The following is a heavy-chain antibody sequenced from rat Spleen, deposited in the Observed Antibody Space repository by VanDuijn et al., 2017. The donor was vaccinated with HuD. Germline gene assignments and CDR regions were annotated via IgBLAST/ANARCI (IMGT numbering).Heavy chain of an antibody. Sequence: EVQLVESGGGLVQPGRSLKLSCEASGFTFNDYYMAWVRQAPKKGLEWVASISYEGSSTYYGDSVKGRFTISRDNANSTLYLQMDSLRSEDTATYYCARPNYPGFNYFDYWGQGVMVTVSS. D-gene: IGHD1-4*01. CDR3: ARPNYPGFNYFDY. V-gene: IGHV5-22*01. CDR2: ISYEGSST. J-gene: IGHJ2*01. CDR1: GFTFNDYY.